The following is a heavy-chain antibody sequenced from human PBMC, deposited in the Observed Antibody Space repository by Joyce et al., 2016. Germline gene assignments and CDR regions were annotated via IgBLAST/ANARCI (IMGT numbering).Heavy chain of an antibody. D-gene: IGHD3-22*01. V-gene: IGHV6-1*01. CDR3: ARAGYYHTSGYYYPNFDY. CDR2: TYYRSKWYN. J-gene: IGHJ4*02. CDR1: GDSVSSNSAA. Sequence: QVQLQQSGPGLVKPSQTLSLTCAISGDSVSSNSAAWNWIRQSPSRGLEWLGRTYYRSKWYNEYAGTVKSRITINPDTPKNQFSLQLNSVTPEDAAVYYCARAGYYHTSGYYYPNFDYWGPGTLVTVSS.